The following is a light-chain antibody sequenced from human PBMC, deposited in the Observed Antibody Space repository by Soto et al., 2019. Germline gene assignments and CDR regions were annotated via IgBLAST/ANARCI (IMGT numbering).Light chain of an antibody. Sequence: DIQMTQSPSSLSATVGDRVTITCRTSQSISNYLNWYQQKPGKAPNLLIFAASSLQSGVPSRFSGSGSGTDFTLTISSLQPEDSATYYCQQSYSALTFGPGTKVAIK. J-gene: IGKJ3*01. CDR1: QSISNY. CDR3: QQSYSALT. V-gene: IGKV1-39*01. CDR2: AAS.